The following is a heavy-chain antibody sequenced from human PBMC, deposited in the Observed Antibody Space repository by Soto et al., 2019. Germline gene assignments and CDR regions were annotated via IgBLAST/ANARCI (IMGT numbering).Heavy chain of an antibody. CDR2: ISAYNGNT. Sequence: ASVKVSCKASGYTFTSYGISWVRQAPGQGLEWMGWISAYNGNTNYAQKLQGRVTMTTDTSTSTAYMELRSLRSDDTAVYYCAREMVAGASHRGYYGMDVWGQGTTVTVSS. V-gene: IGHV1-18*01. CDR1: GYTFTSYG. CDR3: AREMVAGASHRGYYGMDV. D-gene: IGHD3-10*01. J-gene: IGHJ6*02.